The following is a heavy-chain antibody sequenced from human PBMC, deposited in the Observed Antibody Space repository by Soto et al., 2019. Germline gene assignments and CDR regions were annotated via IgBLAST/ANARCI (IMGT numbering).Heavy chain of an antibody. CDR3: ARDIRRILESYYYYGMDV. Sequence: GASVTVSCKASGYTFTSYAMHWVRQAPGQRLEWMGWINAGNGNTKYSQKFQGRVTITRDTSASTAYMELSSLRSEDTAVYYCARDIRRILESYYYYGMDVWGRGTTVTVSS. J-gene: IGHJ6*02. V-gene: IGHV1-3*01. CDR2: INAGNGNT. D-gene: IGHD3-3*01. CDR1: GYTFTSYA.